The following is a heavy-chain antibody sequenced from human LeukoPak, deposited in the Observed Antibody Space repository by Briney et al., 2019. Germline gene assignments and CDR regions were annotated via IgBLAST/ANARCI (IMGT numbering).Heavy chain of an antibody. Sequence: SETLSLTCAVYGGSFSGYYWSWIRQPPGKGLEWIGEINHSGSTNYNPSLKSRVTISVDTSKNQFSLKLSSVTAADTAVYYCARRTLGYCSGGRCYSGVRHYYYYMDVWGKGTTVTISS. CDR1: GGSFSGYY. D-gene: IGHD2-15*01. CDR2: INHSGST. J-gene: IGHJ6*03. CDR3: ARRTLGYCSGGRCYSGVRHYYYYMDV. V-gene: IGHV4-34*01.